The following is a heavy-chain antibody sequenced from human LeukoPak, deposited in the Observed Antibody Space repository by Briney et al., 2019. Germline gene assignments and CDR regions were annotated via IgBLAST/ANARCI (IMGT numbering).Heavy chain of an antibody. CDR1: GFTFSSYS. CDR2: ISSSSSYI. V-gene: IGHV3-21*01. Sequence: GGSLRLSCAASGFTFSSYSMNWVRQAPGKGLEWVSSISSSSSYIYYADSVKGRFTISRDNAKNSLYLQMNSLRAEDTAVYYCARDLLSYPDAFDIWGQGTMVTVSS. D-gene: IGHD1-26*01. CDR3: ARDLLSYPDAFDI. J-gene: IGHJ3*02.